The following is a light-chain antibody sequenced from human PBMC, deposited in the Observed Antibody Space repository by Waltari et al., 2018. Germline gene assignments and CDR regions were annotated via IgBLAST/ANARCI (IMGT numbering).Light chain of an antibody. Sequence: SHDLTQPPSASVSPGETARTTCSGDALPKQAAYCFHKKPGEAPVLVIYKHTERPSGIPERFSGSSSGTTVTLTISGVQADDEADYYCQSADISSSYRVFGGGTKLSVL. CDR2: KHT. CDR1: ALPKQA. V-gene: IGLV3-25*03. CDR3: QSADISSSYRV. J-gene: IGLJ3*02.